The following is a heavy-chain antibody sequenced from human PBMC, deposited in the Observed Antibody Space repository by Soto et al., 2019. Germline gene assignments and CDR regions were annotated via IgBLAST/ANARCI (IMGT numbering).Heavy chain of an antibody. Sequence: GGSLRLSCAASGFTISSFALSWVRQAPGRGLEWVSAISGSGDGTDYADSVKGRSTISRDNSKNTLYLQMNSLSAGDTAVYYCAGPGYSSQDYWGQGALVTVSS. J-gene: IGHJ4*02. CDR1: GFTISSFA. V-gene: IGHV3-23*01. CDR3: AGPGYSSQDY. D-gene: IGHD5-18*01. CDR2: ISGSGDGT.